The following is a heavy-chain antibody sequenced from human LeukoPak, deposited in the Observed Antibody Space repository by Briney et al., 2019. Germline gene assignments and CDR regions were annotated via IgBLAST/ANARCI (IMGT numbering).Heavy chain of an antibody. CDR3: ARPPRGTFFDY. Sequence: SETLSLTCTVSGGSISSYYWSWIRQPPGKGLEWIGYIYYSGSTNYNPSLKSRVTISVDTSKNQFSLKLSSVTAADTAVYYCARPPRGTFFDYGGRGPLVTVSS. J-gene: IGHJ4*02. D-gene: IGHD3-10*01. V-gene: IGHV4-59*08. CDR2: IYYSGST. CDR1: GGSISSYY.